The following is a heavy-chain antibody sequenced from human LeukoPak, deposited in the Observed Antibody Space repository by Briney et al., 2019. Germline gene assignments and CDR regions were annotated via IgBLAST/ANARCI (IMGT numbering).Heavy chain of an antibody. CDR1: GGSFSGYY. CDR2: INHSGST. V-gene: IGHV4-34*01. D-gene: IGHD3-3*01. J-gene: IGHJ4*02. Sequence: SETLSLTCAVYGGSFSGYYWSWIRQPPGKGLEWIGEINHSGSTNYNPSLKSRVTISVDTSKNQFSLKLSSVTAADTAVYYCARGLDFRSGYHFDYWGQGTLVTVSS. CDR3: ARGLDFRSGYHFDY.